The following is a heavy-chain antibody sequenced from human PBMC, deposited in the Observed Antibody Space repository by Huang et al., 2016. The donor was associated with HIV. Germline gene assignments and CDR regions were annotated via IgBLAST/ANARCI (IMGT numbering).Heavy chain of an antibody. V-gene: IGHV4-39*01. CDR1: GGSINSNTYY. D-gene: IGHD6-19*01. Sequence: QMYLQESGPGLVKPSETLSLTCTVSGGSINSNTYYWAWVRQAPRKPLGWIGSMYYKYIHYDPALEMRLSIAADSLKKKLFLKLTSVTAADTARYFCVRTGVAVRDDHEYFQLWGQGALVTVSS. CDR3: VRTGVAVRDDHEYFQL. J-gene: IGHJ1*01. CDR2: MYYKYI.